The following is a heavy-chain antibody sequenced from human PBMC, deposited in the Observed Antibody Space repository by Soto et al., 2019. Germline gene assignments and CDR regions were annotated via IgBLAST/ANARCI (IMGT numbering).Heavy chain of an antibody. V-gene: IGHV4-30-4*01. CDR1: GGSITSGDYY. J-gene: IGHJ3*02. CDR3: ARRYYGGNPGYTFDI. Sequence: SETLSLTCTVSGGSITSGDYYWSWIRQPPGKGLEWIGYIYYSGSTYYNPSLKSRITMSADTSKNQLSLNLSSVTAADTAVYFCARRYYGGNPGYTFDISGQGTMDTVSS. D-gene: IGHD4-17*01. CDR2: IYYSGST.